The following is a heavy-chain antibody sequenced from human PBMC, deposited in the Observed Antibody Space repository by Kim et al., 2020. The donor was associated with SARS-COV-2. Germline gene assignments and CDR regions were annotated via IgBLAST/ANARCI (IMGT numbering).Heavy chain of an antibody. J-gene: IGHJ3*02. CDR1: GFTFSSYS. CDR2: ISSSSSTI. Sequence: GGSLRLSCAASGFTFSSYSMNWVRQAPGKGLEWVSYISSSSSTIYYADSVKGRFTISRDNAKNSLYLQMNSLRDEDTAVYYCALHGGYVWGSYSAFDIWGQGTMVTVSS. CDR3: ALHGGYVWGSYSAFDI. D-gene: IGHD3-16*01. V-gene: IGHV3-48*02.